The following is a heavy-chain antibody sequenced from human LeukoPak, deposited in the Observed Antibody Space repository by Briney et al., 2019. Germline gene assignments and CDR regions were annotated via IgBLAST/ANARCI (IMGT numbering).Heavy chain of an antibody. CDR3: ARDPEWELPSSLGY. CDR1: GGTFLGGAVHNYA. V-gene: IGHV1-69*04. D-gene: IGHD1-26*01. CDR2: IIPILGIA. J-gene: IGHJ4*02. Sequence: ASVRVSCKASGGTFLGGAVHNYAINWVRQAPGQGLEWMGRIIPILGIANYAQKFQGRVTITADKSTSTAYMELSSLRSEDTAVYYCARDPEWELPSSLGYWGQGTLVTVSS.